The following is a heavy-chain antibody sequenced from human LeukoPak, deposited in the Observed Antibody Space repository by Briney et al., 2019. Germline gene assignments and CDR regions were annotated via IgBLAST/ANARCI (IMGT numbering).Heavy chain of an antibody. CDR1: GDSITGYY. V-gene: IGHV4-59*01. J-gene: IGHJ4*02. D-gene: IGHD2-2*02. CDR3: ARALDTWSALDY. CDR2: VYHTGTS. Sequence: PSETLSLTCTVSGDSITGYYWTWVRQPPGKGLEWIGYVYHTGTSNYNPSVRSRITMSVDTSKNQYSMSLTSVTAEDTAVYFCARALDTWSALDYWGLGTLVTVSS.